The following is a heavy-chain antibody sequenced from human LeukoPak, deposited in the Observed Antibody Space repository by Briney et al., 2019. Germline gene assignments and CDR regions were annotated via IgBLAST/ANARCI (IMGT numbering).Heavy chain of an antibody. D-gene: IGHD2-15*01. Sequence: HSGGSLRLSCAASGFTFSGYTMSWVRQAPGKGLEWVSLISCDGGSTYYADSVKGRFTISRDNSKNSLYLQMNSLRTEDTALYYCAKHHRYCSGGSCYFPYFDYWGQGTMVTVSS. V-gene: IGHV3-43*01. CDR3: AKHHRYCSGGSCYFPYFDY. CDR1: GFTFSGYT. J-gene: IGHJ4*02. CDR2: ISCDGGST.